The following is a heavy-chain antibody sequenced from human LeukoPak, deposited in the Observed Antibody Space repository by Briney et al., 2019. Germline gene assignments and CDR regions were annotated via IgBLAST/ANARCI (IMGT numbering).Heavy chain of an antibody. V-gene: IGHV3-21*01. D-gene: IGHD4-17*01. CDR3: AREGGYGDYKDYYFDY. J-gene: IGHJ4*02. Sequence: PGGSLRLSCAASGFTFSSYAMHCVRQAPGKGLEWVSSISSSSSYIYYADSVKGRFTISRDNSKNTLYLQMGSLRAEDMAVYYCAREGGYGDYKDYYFDYWGQGTLVTVSS. CDR1: GFTFSSYA. CDR2: ISSSSSYI.